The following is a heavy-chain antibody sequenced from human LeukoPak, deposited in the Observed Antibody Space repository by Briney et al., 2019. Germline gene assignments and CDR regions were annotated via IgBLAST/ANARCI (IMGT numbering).Heavy chain of an antibody. J-gene: IGHJ4*02. CDR2: ITSSSSYT. Sequence: EGSLRLSCAAPGITFSNYNMNWVRQAPGKGLEWISSITSSSSYTFYADSVKGRFTISRDTSKNTLYLQMTSLRAEDTAIYYCAKRDSSGIYYFDFWGQGTLVTVSS. V-gene: IGHV3-21*04. CDR1: GITFSNYN. CDR3: AKRDSSGIYYFDF. D-gene: IGHD3-22*01.